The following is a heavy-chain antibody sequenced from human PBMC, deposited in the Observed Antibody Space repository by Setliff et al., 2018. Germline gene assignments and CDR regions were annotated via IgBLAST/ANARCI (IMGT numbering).Heavy chain of an antibody. V-gene: IGHV4-4*08. CDR2: LYTSGST. J-gene: IGHJ6*03. Sequence: PSETLSLTCNVSDGSISSYSWSWIRQPPGKRLEYIGFLYTSGSTNYNPSLKSRVTISVDTSKNQFSLKLSSVTAADTAVYYCARGVTRPIYYYYYYMDVWGKGTTVTVSS. D-gene: IGHD4-4*01. CDR3: ARGVTRPIYYYYYYMDV. CDR1: DGSISSYS.